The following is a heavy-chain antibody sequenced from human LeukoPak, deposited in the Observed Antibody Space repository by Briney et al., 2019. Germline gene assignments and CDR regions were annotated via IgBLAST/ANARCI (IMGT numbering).Heavy chain of an antibody. D-gene: IGHD2-2*01. V-gene: IGHV4-59*11. CDR3: ARFSSGCSTASCYLDY. J-gene: IGHJ4*02. CDR1: GGSITDHY. CDR2: IHSTGNT. Sequence: KASETLSLTCTVSGGSITDHYWSWIRQPPGKGLELTGHIHSTGNTFYKPSLKSRITISLDTSRNQFSLRPSSVTAADTAVYYCARFSSGCSTASCYLDYWGQGTLVTVSS.